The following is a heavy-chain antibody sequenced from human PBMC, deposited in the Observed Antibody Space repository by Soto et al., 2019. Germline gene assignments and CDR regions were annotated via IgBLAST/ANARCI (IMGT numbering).Heavy chain of an antibody. D-gene: IGHD6-13*01. CDR1: GGSISSSSYY. V-gene: IGHV4-39*07. Sequence: SETLSLTCTVSGGSISSSSYYWGWIRQPPGKGLEWIGSIYYSGSTYYNPSLKSRVTISVDTSKNQFSLKLSSVTAADTAVYYCARDQAAAGTLYYYYYGMDVWGQGTTVTVSS. J-gene: IGHJ6*02. CDR3: ARDQAAAGTLYYYYYGMDV. CDR2: IYYSGST.